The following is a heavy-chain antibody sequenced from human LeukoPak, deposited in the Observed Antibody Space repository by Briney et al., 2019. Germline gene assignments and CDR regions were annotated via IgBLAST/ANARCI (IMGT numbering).Heavy chain of an antibody. Sequence: GSLRLSCAASGFTFSTYSMSWVRQAPGKGLEWVANIKQDGSEKYYVDSVKGRFTISRDNAKNSLYLQMNSLRAEDTAVYYCARGFYYGLDVGGKGTTVTISS. V-gene: IGHV3-7*01. J-gene: IGHJ6*04. CDR1: GFTFSTYS. CDR2: IKQDGSEK. CDR3: ARGFYYGLDV.